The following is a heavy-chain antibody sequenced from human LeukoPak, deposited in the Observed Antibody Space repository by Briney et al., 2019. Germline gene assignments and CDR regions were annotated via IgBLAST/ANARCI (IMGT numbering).Heavy chain of an antibody. V-gene: IGHV3-23*01. Sequence: PGGSLRLSCAASGFTVSSNYMSWVRQAPGKGLEWVSAISGSGGSTYYADSVKGRFTISRDNSKNTLYLQMNSLRAEDTAVYYCAKAPKTTVVTQFDYWGQGTLVTVSS. D-gene: IGHD4-23*01. CDR1: GFTVSSNY. CDR2: ISGSGGST. CDR3: AKAPKTTVVTQFDY. J-gene: IGHJ4*02.